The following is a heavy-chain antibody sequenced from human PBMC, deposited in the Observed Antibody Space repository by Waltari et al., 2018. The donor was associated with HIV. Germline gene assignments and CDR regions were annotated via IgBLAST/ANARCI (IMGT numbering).Heavy chain of an antibody. CDR2: IYYSGST. D-gene: IGHD2-21*02. CDR3: ARVVVVTAKGATEYGMDV. V-gene: IGHV4-39*01. Sequence: QLQLQESGPGLVTPSATLSLTCPVSGGSISSSSYYWGWIRQPPGKGLEWIGSIYYSGSTYYNPSLKSRVTISVDTSKNQFSLKLSSGTAADTAVYYCARVVVVTAKGATEYGMDVWGQGTTVTVSS. J-gene: IGHJ6*02. CDR1: GGSISSSSYY.